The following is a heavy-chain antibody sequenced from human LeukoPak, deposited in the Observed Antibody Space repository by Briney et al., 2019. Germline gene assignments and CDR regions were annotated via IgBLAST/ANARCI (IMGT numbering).Heavy chain of an antibody. V-gene: IGHV1-8*01. J-gene: IGHJ4*02. D-gene: IGHD3-3*01. Sequence: ASVKVSCKASGYTFTSYDINWVRQATGQGLEWMGWMNPNSGNTGYAQKFQGRVTMTRNTSISTAYMELSSLRSEDTAVYYCARATEPDYDFWSGYSPTRYWGQGTLVTVSS. CDR1: GYTFTSYD. CDR2: MNPNSGNT. CDR3: ARATEPDYDFWSGYSPTRY.